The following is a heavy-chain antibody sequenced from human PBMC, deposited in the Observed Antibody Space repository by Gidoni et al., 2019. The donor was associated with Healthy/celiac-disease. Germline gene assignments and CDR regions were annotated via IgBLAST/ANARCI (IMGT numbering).Heavy chain of an antibody. CDR3: ARDSGPDCSGGSCLGWFDP. Sequence: EVQLVESGGGLVQPGGSLRLSCAASGFPFSSYWMSWVRQAPGKGLEWVAKIKQDGSEKYYVDSVKGRFTISRDNAKNSLYLQMNSLRAEDTAVYYCARDSGPDCSGGSCLGWFDPWGQGTLVTVSS. CDR1: GFPFSSYW. V-gene: IGHV3-7*01. J-gene: IGHJ5*02. D-gene: IGHD2-15*01. CDR2: IKQDGSEK.